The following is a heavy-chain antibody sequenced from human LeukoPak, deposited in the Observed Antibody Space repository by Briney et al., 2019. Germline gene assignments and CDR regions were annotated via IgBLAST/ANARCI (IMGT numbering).Heavy chain of an antibody. J-gene: IGHJ4*02. CDR1: GDSVSSNSAA. D-gene: IGHD3-9*01. V-gene: IGHV6-1*01. Sequence: SQTLSLTCAISGDSVSSNSAAWNWIRQSPSRGLEWLGRTYYRSKWYNDYAVCVKSRITINPDTSKNQFSLQLNSVTPEDTAVYYCARDPEGGWLVTPHLDYWGQGTLVTVSS. CDR2: TYYRSKWYN. CDR3: ARDPEGGWLVTPHLDY.